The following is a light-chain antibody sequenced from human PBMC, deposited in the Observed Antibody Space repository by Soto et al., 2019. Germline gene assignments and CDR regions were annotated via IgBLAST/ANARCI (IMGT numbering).Light chain of an antibody. CDR1: DSDIGGYNY. Sequence: QSVLTQTASVSGSPGQSITISCTGTDSDIGGYNYVSWYQQHPGKAPKLMIYGVSNRPSGVSNRFSGSKSGNTASLTISGLQADDEANYYCSSFTSSSTWVFGGGTKLTVL. CDR3: SSFTSSSTWV. J-gene: IGLJ3*02. CDR2: GVS. V-gene: IGLV2-14*01.